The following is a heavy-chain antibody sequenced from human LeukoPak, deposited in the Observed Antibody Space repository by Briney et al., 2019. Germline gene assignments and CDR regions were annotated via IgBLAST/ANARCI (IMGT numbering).Heavy chain of an antibody. V-gene: IGHV3-48*01. Sequence: GRSLRLSCAASGFTFSSYGMHWVRQAPGKGLEWVSYISSSSSTIYYADSVKGRFTISRDNAKNSLYLQMNSLRAEDTAVYYCARGAGTALDYWGQGTLVTVSS. J-gene: IGHJ4*02. D-gene: IGHD6-13*01. CDR3: ARGAGTALDY. CDR2: ISSSSSTI. CDR1: GFTFSSYG.